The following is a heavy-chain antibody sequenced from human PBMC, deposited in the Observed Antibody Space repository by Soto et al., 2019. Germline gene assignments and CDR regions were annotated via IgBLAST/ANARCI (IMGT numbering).Heavy chain of an antibody. Sequence: GESLKISCKGSGYSFTSYWISWVRQMPGKGLEWMGRIDPSDSYTNYSPSFQGHVTISADKSISTAYPQWSSLKASDTAMYYCARFGGSGYDYNPYYYYGMDVWGQGTTVTVSS. J-gene: IGHJ6*02. V-gene: IGHV5-10-1*01. CDR3: ARFGGSGYDYNPYYYYGMDV. CDR2: IDPSDSYT. CDR1: GYSFTSYW. D-gene: IGHD5-12*01.